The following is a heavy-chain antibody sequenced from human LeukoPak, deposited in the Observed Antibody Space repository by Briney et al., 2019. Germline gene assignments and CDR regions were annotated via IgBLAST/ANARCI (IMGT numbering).Heavy chain of an antibody. V-gene: IGHV3-48*01. CDR2: IGIDSGNT. CDR1: GFPFIEYS. CDR3: VRDHNYAFDN. D-gene: IGHD1-1*01. J-gene: IGHJ4*02. Sequence: AGGSLRLSCTASGFPFIEYSMNWVRQVPGKGLEWIAYIGIDSGNTKYADSVRGRFTISADKTKNSLYLQMNSLRVEDTAVYYCVRDHNYAFDNWGQGTLVSVAS.